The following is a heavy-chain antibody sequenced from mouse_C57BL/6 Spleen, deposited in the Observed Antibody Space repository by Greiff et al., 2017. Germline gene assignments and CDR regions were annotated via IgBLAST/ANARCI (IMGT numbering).Heavy chain of an antibody. V-gene: IGHV1-52*01. J-gene: IGHJ2*01. CDR1: GYTFTSYW. CDR3: ARLPDYYGSSLDY. Sequence: QVHVKQPGAELVRPGSSVKLSCKASGYTFTSYWMHWVKQRPIQGLEWIGNIDPSDSETHYNQKFKDKATLTVDKSSSTAYMQLSSLTSEDSAVXYCARLPDYYGSSLDYWGQGTTLTVSS. CDR2: IDPSDSET. D-gene: IGHD1-1*01.